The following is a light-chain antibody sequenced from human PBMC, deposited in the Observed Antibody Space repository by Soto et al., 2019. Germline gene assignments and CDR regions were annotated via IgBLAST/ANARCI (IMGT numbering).Light chain of an antibody. CDR2: DVS. CDR1: QDIRGA. CDR3: QQFNTSPIT. V-gene: IGKV1-13*02. Sequence: AIQLTQSPSSLSASVGDRVTITCRASQDIRGALAWYQQKPGKPPKLLIFDVSSFQSGVPSRFSADGSGTYFTLTISTLQPEDFATYYCQQFNTSPITFGQGTRLEIK. J-gene: IGKJ5*01.